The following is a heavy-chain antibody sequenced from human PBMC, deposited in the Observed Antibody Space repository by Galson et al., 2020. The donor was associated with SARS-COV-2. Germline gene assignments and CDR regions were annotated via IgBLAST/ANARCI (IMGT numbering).Heavy chain of an antibody. CDR3: ARSSFTIVVQTGFDP. J-gene: IGHJ5*02. D-gene: IGHD3-3*01. CDR2: IDWDDDK. V-gene: IGHV2-70*01. Sequence: SGPTLVKPTQTLTLTCTFSGFSLSTSGMCVSWIRQPPGKALEWLALIDWDDDKYYSTSLKTRLTISKDTSKNQVVLTMTNMDPVDTATYYCARSSFTIVVQTGFDPWGQGTLVAVSS. CDR1: GFSLSTSGMC.